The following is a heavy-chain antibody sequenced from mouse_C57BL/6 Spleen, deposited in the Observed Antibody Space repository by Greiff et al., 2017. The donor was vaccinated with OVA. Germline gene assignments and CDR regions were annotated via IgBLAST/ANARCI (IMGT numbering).Heavy chain of an antibody. CDR2: FYPGSGSI. D-gene: IGHD4-1*01. CDR3: AKTGTTSYWYFDV. Sequence: VQLQQSGAELVKPGASVKLSCKASGYTFTEYTIHWVKQRSGQGLEWIGWFYPGSGSIKYNEKFKGKSTLTVDKSSSTAYMQLSSLTSEDSAVYYCAKTGTTSYWYFDVWGTGTTVTVSS. V-gene: IGHV1-62-2*01. CDR1: GYTFTEYT. J-gene: IGHJ1*03.